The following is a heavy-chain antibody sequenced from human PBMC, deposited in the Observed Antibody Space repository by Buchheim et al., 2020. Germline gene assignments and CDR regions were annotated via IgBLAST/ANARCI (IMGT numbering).Heavy chain of an antibody. CDR1: GFTFSSYA. CDR2: ISYDGSNK. V-gene: IGHV3-30-3*01. Sequence: QVQLVESGGGVVQPGRSLRLSCAASGFTFSSYAMHWVRQAPGKGLEWVAVISYDGSNKYYADSVKGRFTISRDNSKNTLYLQMNSLRAEDTAVYYCARDGDHYDSSGYYPPHQTFDYWGQGTL. D-gene: IGHD3-22*01. CDR3: ARDGDHYDSSGYYPPHQTFDY. J-gene: IGHJ4*02.